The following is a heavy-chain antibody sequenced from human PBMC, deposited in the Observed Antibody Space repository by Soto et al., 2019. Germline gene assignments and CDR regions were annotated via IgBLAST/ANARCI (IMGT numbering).Heavy chain of an antibody. V-gene: IGHV3-30-3*01. D-gene: IGHD3-9*01. CDR1: GFTFSSYA. CDR2: ISYDGSNK. Sequence: GGSLRLSCAASGFTFSSYAMHWVRQAPGKGLEWVAVISYDGSNKYYADSVKGRFTISRDNSKNTLYLQMNSLRAEVTAVYYCARDWGYDILTGGMDVWGQGTTVTVSS. CDR3: ARDWGYDILTGGMDV. J-gene: IGHJ6*02.